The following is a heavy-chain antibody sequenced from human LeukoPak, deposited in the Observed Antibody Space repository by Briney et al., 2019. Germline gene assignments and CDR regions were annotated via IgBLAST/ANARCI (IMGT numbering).Heavy chain of an antibody. V-gene: IGHV3-23*01. CDR1: GFTFRNYA. CDR3: AKERASYGVPGLFDY. J-gene: IGHJ4*02. Sequence: GGSLRLSCEASGFTFRNYAMSWVRQAPGKGLEWVSAISPSADETFYADSVRGRFTISRDNSKNTLYLQMNSLRAEDTAVYYCAKERASYGVPGLFDYWGQGTLVTVSS. D-gene: IGHD5-18*01. CDR2: ISPSADET.